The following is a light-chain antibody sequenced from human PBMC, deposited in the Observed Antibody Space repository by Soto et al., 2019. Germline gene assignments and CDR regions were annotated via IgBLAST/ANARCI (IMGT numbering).Light chain of an antibody. CDR2: WAS. J-gene: IGKJ1*01. V-gene: IGKV4-1*01. Sequence: DIVITQSPDSLAVSLGERATINCKSSQSVLFASKNYLAWYQQKPGQAPRLLIYWASTRESGVPDRFSGSGCGTDLARGVSSLQAEDVAVYFCQQYHSPHLTLGQRTKVDIK. CDR3: QQYHSPHLT. CDR1: QSVLFASKNY.